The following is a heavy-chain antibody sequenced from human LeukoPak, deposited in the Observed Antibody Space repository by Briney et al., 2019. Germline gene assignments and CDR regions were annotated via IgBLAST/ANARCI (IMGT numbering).Heavy chain of an antibody. V-gene: IGHV1-8*01. Sequence: ASVKVSCKASGYTFTSYDINWVRQATGQGLEWMGWMNPNSGNTGYAQKFQGRVTMTRNTSISTAYMELSSLRSEDTAVYYGXXXVXXXFWSGYYFLGAYYYGMDVWGQGTTVTVSS. CDR1: GYTFTSYD. J-gene: IGHJ6*02. D-gene: IGHD3-3*01. CDR2: MNPNSGNT. CDR3: XXXVXXXFWSGYYFLGAYYYGMDV.